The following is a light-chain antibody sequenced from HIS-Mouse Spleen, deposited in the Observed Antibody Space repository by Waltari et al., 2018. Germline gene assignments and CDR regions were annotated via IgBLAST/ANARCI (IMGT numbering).Light chain of an antibody. CDR1: SSDVGGYNH. V-gene: IGLV2-8*01. J-gene: IGLJ2*01. CDR3: SSYAGSNNFNVV. CDR2: EVS. Sequence: QSALTQPPSASGSPGQSVTISCTGTSSDVGGYNHFSWYQQHPGKAPKLTIYEVSKRPSGVPDRFSGSKSGNTASLTVSGLQAEDEADYYCSSYAGSNNFNVVFGGGTKLTVL.